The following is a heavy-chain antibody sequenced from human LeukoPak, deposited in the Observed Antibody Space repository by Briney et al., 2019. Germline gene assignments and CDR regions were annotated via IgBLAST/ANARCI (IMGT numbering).Heavy chain of an antibody. J-gene: IGHJ4*02. CDR2: MNPNSGNT. CDR3: AREGNTYCGGDCYSDY. CDR1: GYTFTSYD. Sequence: ASVKVSCKASGYTFTSYDINWVRQATGQGLEWMGWMNPNSGNTGYAQKFQGRVTMTTNTSISTAYMELSSLRSEDTAVYYCAREGNTYCGGDCYSDYWGQGTLVTVSS. D-gene: IGHD2-21*02. V-gene: IGHV1-8*01.